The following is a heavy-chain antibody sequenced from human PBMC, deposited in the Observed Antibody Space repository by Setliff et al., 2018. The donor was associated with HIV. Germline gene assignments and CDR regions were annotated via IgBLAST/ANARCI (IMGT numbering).Heavy chain of an antibody. D-gene: IGHD2-15*01. CDR2: VYYTGKT. V-gene: IGHV4-31*03. Sequence: SCSVSGVSIVSGGFYFSWIRHHPGKGLEWIGTVYYTGKTYYNPSLQSRLTMSADTSKNQLYLKINSVTAADTAVYFCARDLHANYHVVDIWGPGTMVTVSS. CDR1: GVSIVSGGFY. CDR3: ARDLHANYHVVDI. J-gene: IGHJ3*02.